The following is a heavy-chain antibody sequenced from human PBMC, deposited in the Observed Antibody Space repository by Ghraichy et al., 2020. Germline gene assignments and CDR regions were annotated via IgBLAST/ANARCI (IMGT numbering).Heavy chain of an antibody. CDR2: ISSSGSFK. D-gene: IGHD1-1*01. CDR3: VRDLPQGCNSRGPNVPFDS. V-gene: IGHV3-21*01. J-gene: IGHJ4*02. Sequence: GGSLRLSCEASGFRFSSHMMSWVRQAPGKGLECVAFISSSGSFKKYADSVKGRFTISRDNAKESVFLDLNSLRVEDAGIYFCVRDLPQGCNSRGPNVPFDSWGQGTLVSVSA. CDR1: GFRFSSHM.